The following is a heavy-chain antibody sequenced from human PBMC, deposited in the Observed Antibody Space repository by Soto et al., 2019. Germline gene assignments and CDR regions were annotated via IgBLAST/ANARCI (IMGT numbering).Heavy chain of an antibody. CDR3: VRDRPADWYLEL. J-gene: IGHJ2*01. Sequence: QVQVVQSGAEVKKPGASVRLSCKTSGYSFTSCALHWVRQAPGQGFEWMGWINTDSGTTKYSQKFQGTVTITRDASASTASMELRRLTSEDTTISYCVRDRPADWYLELWWRGTLVTVYS. V-gene: IGHV1-3*04. D-gene: IGHD6-25*01. CDR1: GYSFTSCA. CDR2: INTDSGTT.